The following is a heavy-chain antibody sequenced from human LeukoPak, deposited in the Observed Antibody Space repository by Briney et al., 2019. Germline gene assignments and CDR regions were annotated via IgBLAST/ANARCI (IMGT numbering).Heavy chain of an antibody. Sequence: PGGSLRLSCAASGXTFSTYSMNWVRQAPGKGLEWVSYISSGSRNTNYADSVKGRFTISRDNAKNSLYLQMNSLRDEDTAVYYCARSDWFDYWGQGTLVTVSS. D-gene: IGHD3-9*01. CDR2: ISSGSRNT. J-gene: IGHJ4*02. CDR3: ARSDWFDY. V-gene: IGHV3-48*02. CDR1: GXTFSTYS.